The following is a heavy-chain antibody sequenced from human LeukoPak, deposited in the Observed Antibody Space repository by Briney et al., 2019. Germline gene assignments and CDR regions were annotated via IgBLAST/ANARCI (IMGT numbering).Heavy chain of an antibody. V-gene: IGHV4-39*01. J-gene: IGHJ4*02. CDR2: IYYSGNT. D-gene: IGHD3/OR15-3a*01. CDR1: GYSISSSYY. Sequence: SETLSLTCTVSGYSISSSYYWGWIRQPPGKGLEWIGSIYYSGNTYYNASLKSQVSISIDTSKNQFSLRLTSVTAADTAVYYCARQTGSGLFILPGGQGTLVTVSS. CDR3: ARQTGSGLFILP.